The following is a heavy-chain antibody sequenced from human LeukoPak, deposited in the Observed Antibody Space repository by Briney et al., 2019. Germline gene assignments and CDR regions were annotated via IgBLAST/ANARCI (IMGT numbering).Heavy chain of an antibody. CDR2: INWNSGSI. Sequence: GGSVRLSCAPSGFTFDDYARHWARQAPGRGLEWVSGINWNSGSIGYADSVKGRFTISRDNAKTSLYLQMNSLRAEDTAFYYCAKSVGATRVDYWGQGTLVTVSS. CDR1: GFTFDDYA. J-gene: IGHJ4*02. V-gene: IGHV3-9*01. D-gene: IGHD1-26*01. CDR3: AKSVGATRVDY.